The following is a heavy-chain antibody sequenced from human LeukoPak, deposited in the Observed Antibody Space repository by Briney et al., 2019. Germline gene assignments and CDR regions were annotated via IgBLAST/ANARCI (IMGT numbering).Heavy chain of an antibody. Sequence: GGSLRLSCVASGFTFSVHEMNWVRQAPGKGLEWLSYISDSGRTIYYADSVDGRFTISRDNAKNSLFLQMNSLRVEDTAVYFCARGSHYFDFWGQGTPVTVPS. CDR2: ISDSGRTI. D-gene: IGHD6-6*01. J-gene: IGHJ4*02. V-gene: IGHV3-48*03. CDR3: ARGSHYFDF. CDR1: GFTFSVHE.